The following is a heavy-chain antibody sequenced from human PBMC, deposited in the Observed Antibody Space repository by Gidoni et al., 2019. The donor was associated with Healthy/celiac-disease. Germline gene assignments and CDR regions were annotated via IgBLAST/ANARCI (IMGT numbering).Heavy chain of an antibody. CDR1: GGSFSGYY. V-gene: IGHV4-34*01. D-gene: IGHD3-16*01. CDR3: ARLRVWGYQTSLYYYYDMDV. CDR2: INHSGST. J-gene: IGHJ6*02. Sequence: QVQLQQWGAGLLKPSETLSLTCAVYGGSFSGYYWRWIRQPPGKGLEWIGEINHSGSTNYNPSRKSRVTISVDTSKNQFSLKLSSVTAADTAVYYCARLRVWGYQTSLYYYYDMDVWGQGTTVTVSS.